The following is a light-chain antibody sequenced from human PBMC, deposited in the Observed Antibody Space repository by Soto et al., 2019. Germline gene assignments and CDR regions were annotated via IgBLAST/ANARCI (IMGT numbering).Light chain of an antibody. V-gene: IGKV3-20*01. CDR1: QSVNSN. CDR3: QQYGSSRT. J-gene: IGKJ1*01. Sequence: EIVLTQSPGTLSLSPGEGATLSCRASQSVNSNLAWYQQKPGQPPRLLIYGASSRAAGIPDRFSGSGSGTDFTLTISRLEPEDFAVYYCQQYGSSRTFGQGTKVDIK. CDR2: GAS.